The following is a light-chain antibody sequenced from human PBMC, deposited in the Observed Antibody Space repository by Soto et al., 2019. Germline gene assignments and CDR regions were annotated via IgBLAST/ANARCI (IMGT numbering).Light chain of an antibody. CDR3: GTWDSSLGGVI. Sequence: QSVLTQPPSVSAAPGQTVSISCSGSSSNIGSNYVSWYQHLPGTAPRLLIYDNNKRPSGIPDRFSGSKSGTSATLGITGLQTGDEADYYCGTWDSSLGGVIFGGGTKLTVL. CDR2: DNN. V-gene: IGLV1-51*01. J-gene: IGLJ2*01. CDR1: SSNIGSNY.